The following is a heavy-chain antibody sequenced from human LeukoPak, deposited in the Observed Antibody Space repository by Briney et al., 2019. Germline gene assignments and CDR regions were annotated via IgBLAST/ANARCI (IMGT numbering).Heavy chain of an antibody. J-gene: IGHJ4*02. CDR2: IIVGSGTT. V-gene: IGHV1-58*01. Sequence: ASVKVSCKSSGFSFSNSAVQWVRQARGQRLEWIGWIIVGSGTTNYAQSLQGRLTITRDMSTNTAYMELSSLTSEDTAVYYCARQGGAGPKFDCWGQGTLVTVSS. CDR1: GFSFSNSA. D-gene: IGHD1-26*01. CDR3: ARQGGAGPKFDC.